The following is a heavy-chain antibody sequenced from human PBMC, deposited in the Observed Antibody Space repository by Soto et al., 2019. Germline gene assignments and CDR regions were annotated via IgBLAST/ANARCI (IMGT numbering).Heavy chain of an antibody. CDR1: GDSISDLDYF. CDR3: PRGRYCLTGRCFPNWFDS. J-gene: IGHJ5*01. CDR2: IYKSATT. D-gene: IGHD7-27*01. V-gene: IGHV4-30-4*01. Sequence: PSETLSLSCTVSGDSISDLDYFWAWIRQPPGQALEYIGYIYKSATTYYNPSFESRVAISVDTSKSRFSLNVTSVTAADTAVYFCPRGRYCLTGRCFPNWFDSWRQGALVTVS.